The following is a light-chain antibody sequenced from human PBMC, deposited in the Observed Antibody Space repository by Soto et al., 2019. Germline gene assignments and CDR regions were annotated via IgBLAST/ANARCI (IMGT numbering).Light chain of an antibody. CDR1: SSDVGSYNL. J-gene: IGLJ1*01. Sequence: QSVLTQPASVSGSPGQSITISCTGTSSDVGSYNLVSWYQHHPGKAPKLMIYEGSKRPSGVSSRFSGSKSGNTASLTISGLQAEDEADYYCCSYAGSRTIYVFGTATKVTVL. CDR3: CSYAGSRTIYV. CDR2: EGS. V-gene: IGLV2-23*01.